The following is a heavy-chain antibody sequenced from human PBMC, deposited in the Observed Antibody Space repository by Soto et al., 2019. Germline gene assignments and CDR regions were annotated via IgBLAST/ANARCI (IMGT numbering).Heavy chain of an antibody. CDR3: AIEYSSSPPYYPIGY. V-gene: IGHV1-69*01. D-gene: IGHD6-6*01. Sequence: QVQLVQSGAEVKKPGSSVKVSCKASGGTFSSYSISWVRQAPGQGLEWMGGVIPIFGTANYAQKFQGRVTITADESTSTAYMELSSLRSEDTAVYYCAIEYSSSPPYYPIGYWGQGTLVTVSS. J-gene: IGHJ4*02. CDR2: VIPIFGTA. CDR1: GGTFSSYS.